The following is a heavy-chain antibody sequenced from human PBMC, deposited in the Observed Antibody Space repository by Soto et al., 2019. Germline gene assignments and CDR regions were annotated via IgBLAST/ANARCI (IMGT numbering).Heavy chain of an antibody. J-gene: IGHJ3*02. CDR2: ISYDGSNK. CDR1: GFTFGSYA. Sequence: QVQLVESGGGVVQPGRSLRLSCAASGFTFGSYAMHWVRQAPGKGLEWVAVISYDGSNKYYADSVKGRFTISRDNSKNTLYLQMNSLRAEDTAVYYCARAITIFGVVPHDAFDIWGQGTMVTVSS. D-gene: IGHD3-3*01. CDR3: ARAITIFGVVPHDAFDI. V-gene: IGHV3-30-3*01.